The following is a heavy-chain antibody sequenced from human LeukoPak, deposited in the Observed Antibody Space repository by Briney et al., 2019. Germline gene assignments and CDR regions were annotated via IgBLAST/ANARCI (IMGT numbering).Heavy chain of an antibody. CDR2: IIPIFGTA. Sequence: SVKVSCKASGGTFSSYAISWVRQAPGQGLEWMGGIIPIFGTANSAQKFQGRVTITADESTSTAYMELSSLRSEDTAVYYCARVQWELQNNWFDPWGQGTPVTVSS. CDR1: GGTFSSYA. D-gene: IGHD1-26*01. CDR3: ARVQWELQNNWFDP. V-gene: IGHV1-69*13. J-gene: IGHJ5*02.